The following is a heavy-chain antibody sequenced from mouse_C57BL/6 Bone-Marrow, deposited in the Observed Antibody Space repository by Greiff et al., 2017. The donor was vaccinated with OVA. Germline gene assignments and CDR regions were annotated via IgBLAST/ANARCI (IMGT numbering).Heavy chain of an antibody. J-gene: IGHJ4*01. CDR2: IDPENGDT. CDR1: GFNIKDDY. Sequence: EVQLQQSGAELVRPGASVKLSCTASGFNIKDDYMHWVKQGPEQGLEWIGWIDPENGDTEYASKFQGKATITADTSSNTAYLQLSSLTSEDTAVYYCTTEFYYAMDYWGQGTSVTVSS. V-gene: IGHV14-4*01. CDR3: TTEFYYAMDY.